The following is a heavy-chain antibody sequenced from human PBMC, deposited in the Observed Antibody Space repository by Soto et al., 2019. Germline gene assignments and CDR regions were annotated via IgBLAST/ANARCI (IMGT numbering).Heavy chain of an antibody. CDR2: IWYDGSNK. J-gene: IGHJ6*03. CDR1: GFTFSSYG. Sequence: GGSLRLSCAASGFTFSSYGMHWVRQAPGKGLEWVAVIWYDGSNKYYADSVKGRFTISRDNSKNTLYLQMNSLRAEDTAVYYCARDNPDSEQSRASMDVWGTGTTVNLSS. D-gene: IGHD2-21*01. V-gene: IGHV3-33*01. CDR3: ARDNPDSEQSRASMDV.